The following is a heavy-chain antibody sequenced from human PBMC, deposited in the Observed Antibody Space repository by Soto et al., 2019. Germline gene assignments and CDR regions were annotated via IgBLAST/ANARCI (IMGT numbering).Heavy chain of an antibody. Sequence: ASVKVSWKAKGNTFGGYYMHWVRQAPGQGLEWMGWINPNSGGTNYAQKFQGRVTMTRDTSISAAYMELSRLRSDDTAVYYCARDAPLVGAPEYFQHWGQGTLVTVSS. CDR1: GNTFGGYY. CDR3: ARDAPLVGAPEYFQH. V-gene: IGHV1-2*02. D-gene: IGHD1-26*01. J-gene: IGHJ1*01. CDR2: INPNSGGT.